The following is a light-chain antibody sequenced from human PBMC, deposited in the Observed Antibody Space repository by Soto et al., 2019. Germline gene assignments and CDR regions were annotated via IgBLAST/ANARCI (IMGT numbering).Light chain of an antibody. CDR1: QTIFSSYDKDY. J-gene: IGKJ2*01. Sequence: DIVMTQSPDSLAVSLGERATINCKSSQTIFSSYDKDYLAWYQQKPGQPPKLLIYWASNREAGVPDRFSGGGSGTDFTLTISSLQAEDVAVYYCQQYYRAPYSFGQGTKLKIK. CDR2: WAS. CDR3: QQYYRAPYS. V-gene: IGKV4-1*01.